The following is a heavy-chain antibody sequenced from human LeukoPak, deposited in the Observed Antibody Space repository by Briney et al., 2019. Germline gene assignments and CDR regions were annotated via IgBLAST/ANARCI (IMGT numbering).Heavy chain of an antibody. CDR3: ARNPQPYDSSGYYYYY. CDR1: GFTFSSYA. D-gene: IGHD3-22*01. V-gene: IGHV3-30-3*01. J-gene: IGHJ4*02. Sequence: PGRSLRLSCAASGFTFSSYAMHWVRQAPGKGLEWVAVISYDGSNKYYADSVKGRFTISRDNSKNTLYLQMNSLRAEDTAVYYCARNPQPYDSSGYYYYYWGQGTLVTVSS. CDR2: ISYDGSNK.